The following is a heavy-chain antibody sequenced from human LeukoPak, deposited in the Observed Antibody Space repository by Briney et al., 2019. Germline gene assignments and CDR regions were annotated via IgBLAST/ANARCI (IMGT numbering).Heavy chain of an antibody. D-gene: IGHD1-7*01. Sequence: ASVKVSCKASGYTFTSYGISWVRQAPGQGLEWMGWISANNGDTNYVQKFRGRVTMTRDTSTSTAYMELRSLISDDTAVYYCARDVPGTTPFDFWGQGTLVTVSS. V-gene: IGHV1-18*01. J-gene: IGHJ4*02. CDR1: GYTFTSYG. CDR3: ARDVPGTTPFDF. CDR2: ISANNGDT.